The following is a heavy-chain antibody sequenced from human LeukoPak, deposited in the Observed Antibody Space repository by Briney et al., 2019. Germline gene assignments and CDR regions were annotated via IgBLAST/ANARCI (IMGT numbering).Heavy chain of an antibody. CDR3: GVAAAGAISP. CDR1: GYTFTSYA. J-gene: IGHJ5*02. V-gene: IGHV1-3*01. D-gene: IGHD6-13*01. Sequence: WASVKVSCTASGYTFTSYAMHWVRQAPGQRLEWMGWINAGNGNTKYSQKFQGRVTITRDTSASTAYMELSSLRSEDTAVYYCGVAAAGAISPWGQGTLVTVSS. CDR2: INAGNGNT.